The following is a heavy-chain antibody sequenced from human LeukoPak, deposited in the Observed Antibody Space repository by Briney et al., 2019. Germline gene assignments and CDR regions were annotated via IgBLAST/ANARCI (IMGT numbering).Heavy chain of an antibody. CDR3: ASGYYYDSSGYYSDAFDI. CDR1: GGSFSGYY. Sequence: SETLSLTCAVYGGSFSGYYWSWIRQPPGRGLEWIGEINHSGSTNYNPSLKSRVTISVDTSKNQFSLKLSSVTAADTAVYYCASGYYYDSSGYYSDAFDIWGQGTMVTVSS. D-gene: IGHD3-22*01. V-gene: IGHV4-34*01. CDR2: INHSGST. J-gene: IGHJ3*02.